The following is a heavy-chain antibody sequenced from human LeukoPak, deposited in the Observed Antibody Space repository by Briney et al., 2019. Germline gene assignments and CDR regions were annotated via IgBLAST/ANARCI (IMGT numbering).Heavy chain of an antibody. CDR1: GFTFGNSW. J-gene: IGHJ3*02. CDR3: ARGGPYCSGGSCYSEGDAFDI. Sequence: GGSLRLSCAASGFTFGNSWVHWVRQAPGKGLEWVSVIYSGGSTYYADSVKGRFTISRHNSKNTLYLQMNSLRAEDTAVYYCARGGPYCSGGSCYSEGDAFDIWGQGTMVTVSS. D-gene: IGHD2-15*01. CDR2: IYSGGST. V-gene: IGHV3-53*04.